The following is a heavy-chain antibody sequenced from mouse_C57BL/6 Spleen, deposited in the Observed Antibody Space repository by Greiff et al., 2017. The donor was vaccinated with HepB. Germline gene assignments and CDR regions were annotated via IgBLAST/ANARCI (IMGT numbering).Heavy chain of an antibody. CDR3: ARHDDYDVYAMDY. CDR2: IWSDGST. Sequence: QVQLKESGPGLVAPSQSLSITCTVSRFSLTSYGVHWVRQPPGKGLEWLVVIWSDGSTTYNSALKSRLSISKDNSKSQVFLKMNSLQTDDTAMYYCARHDDYDVYAMDYWGQGTSVTVSS. V-gene: IGHV2-6-1*01. D-gene: IGHD2-4*01. J-gene: IGHJ4*01. CDR1: RFSLTSYG.